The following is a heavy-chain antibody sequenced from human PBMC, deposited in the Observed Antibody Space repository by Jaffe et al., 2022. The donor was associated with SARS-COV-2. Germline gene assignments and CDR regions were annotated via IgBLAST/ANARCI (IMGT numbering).Heavy chain of an antibody. CDR2: INPSGGST. Sequence: QVQLVQSGAEVKKPGASVKVSCKASGYTFTSYYMHWVRQAPGQGLEWMGIINPSGGSTSYAQKFQGRVTMTRDTSTSTVYMELSSLRSEDTAVYYCARDRSDDILTGDIKGGNWFDPWGQGTLVTVSS. D-gene: IGHD3-9*01. CDR1: GYTFTSYY. J-gene: IGHJ5*02. V-gene: IGHV1-46*01. CDR3: ARDRSDDILTGDIKGGNWFDP.